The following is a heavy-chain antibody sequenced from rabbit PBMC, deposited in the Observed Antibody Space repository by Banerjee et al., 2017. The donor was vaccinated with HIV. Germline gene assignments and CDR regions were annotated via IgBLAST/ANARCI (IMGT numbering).Heavy chain of an antibody. J-gene: IGHJ3*01. D-gene: IGHD2-1*01. CDR3: ARGSAAMTMVITGFYLGL. Sequence: EQLEESGGGLVKPEGSLTLTCKASGVSFNDKDVMCWVRQAPGKGLEWITCINTNDGDTDYANWPKGRFTISKTSSTTVTLEMTSLTAADTATYFCARGSAAMTMVITGFYLGLWGQGTLVTVS. V-gene: IGHV1S45*01. CDR2: INTNDGDT. CDR1: GVSFNDKDV.